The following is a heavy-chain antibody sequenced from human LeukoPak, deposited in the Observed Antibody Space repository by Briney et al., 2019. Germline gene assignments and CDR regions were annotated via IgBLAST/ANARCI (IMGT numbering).Heavy chain of an antibody. D-gene: IGHD6-13*01. CDR1: GFSFSTYT. CDR3: AREITAAGNYFDY. Sequence: GGSLRLSCAASGFSFSTYTMNWVRQAPGKGLEWVSSISSSSSSIYYADSVKGRFAISRDNAQNSLYLQMNSLRDEDTALYYCAREITAAGNYFDYWGQGTPVTVSS. CDR2: ISSSSSSI. V-gene: IGHV3-21*01. J-gene: IGHJ4*02.